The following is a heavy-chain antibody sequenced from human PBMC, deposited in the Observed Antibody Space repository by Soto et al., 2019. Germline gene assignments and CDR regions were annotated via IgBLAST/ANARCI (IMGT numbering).Heavy chain of an antibody. CDR3: ARVGVTDNILPGSHSDY. D-gene: IGHD3-9*01. CDR2: IFGFGTT. CDR1: GGSISSYY. V-gene: IGHV4-4*07. Sequence: PSETLSLTCSVSGGSISSYYWTWIRQPAGKGLESIGRIFGFGTTKYNPSLKSRVTMSIDTSKNEFSLKLSSVTAADTAVYYCARVGVTDNILPGSHSDYWGQGTPLTVYS. J-gene: IGHJ4*02.